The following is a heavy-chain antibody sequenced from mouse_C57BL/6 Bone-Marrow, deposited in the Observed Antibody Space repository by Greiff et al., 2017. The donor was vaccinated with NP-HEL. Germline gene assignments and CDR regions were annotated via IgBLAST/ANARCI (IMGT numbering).Heavy chain of an antibody. CDR2: ISSGRSPI. J-gene: IGHJ3*01. CDR3: ARISWFAY. V-gene: IGHV5-17*01. Sequence: EVQGVESGGGLVKPGGSLTLSCAASGFTFSDYGMHWVRQAPEKGLEWVAYISSGRSPIYYADTVKGRFTISRDNAKNTLFLQMTSLRSEDTAMYYCARISWFAYWGQGTLVTVSA. CDR1: GFTFSDYG.